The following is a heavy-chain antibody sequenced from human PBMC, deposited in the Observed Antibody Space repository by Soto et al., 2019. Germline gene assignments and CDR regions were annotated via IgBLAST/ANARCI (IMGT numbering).Heavy chain of an antibody. V-gene: IGHV3-33*01. CDR3: ARDYGLRYFGWSQYLRSYGMDV. Sequence: LRLSCAASGFTFSSYGMHWVRQAPGKGLEWVAVIWYDGSNKYYADSVKGRFTISRDNSKNTLYLQMNRLRAEDTAVYYCARDYGLRYFGWSQYLRSYGMDVWGQGTTVTVSS. D-gene: IGHD3-9*01. CDR2: IWYDGSNK. J-gene: IGHJ6*02. CDR1: GFTFSSYG.